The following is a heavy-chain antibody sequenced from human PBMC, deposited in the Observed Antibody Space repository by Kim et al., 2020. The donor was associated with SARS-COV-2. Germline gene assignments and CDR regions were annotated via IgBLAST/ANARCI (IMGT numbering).Heavy chain of an antibody. D-gene: IGHD3-16*01. CDR1: EFTFSSYA. CDR3: ARDRLDSAYPSASENKIH. V-gene: IGHV3-33*01. Sequence: GGSLRLSCVASEFTFSSYAMHWVRQAPGKGLEWLAVVWYDGTTKYYADSVKGRSTISRDNSKNTLYLQMNSLRAEDTAVYFCARDRLDSAYPSASENKIHWGQGTQVTVSS. CDR2: VWYDGTTK. J-gene: IGHJ4*02.